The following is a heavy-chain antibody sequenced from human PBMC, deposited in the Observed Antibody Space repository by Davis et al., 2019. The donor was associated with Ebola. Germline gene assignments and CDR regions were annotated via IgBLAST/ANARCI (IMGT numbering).Heavy chain of an antibody. J-gene: IGHJ6*02. CDR1: GYTFTSYG. V-gene: IGHV1-18*01. CDR3: SKHGDLYGSGSYYIYYYYYGMDV. Sequence: ASVKVSCKASGYTFTSYGISWVRQAPGQGLEWMGWISAYNGNTNYAQKLQGRVTMTTDTSTSTAYMELSSLRSEDTAVYYCSKHGDLYGSGSYYIYYYYYGMDVWGQGTTVTVSS. CDR2: ISAYNGNT. D-gene: IGHD3-10*01.